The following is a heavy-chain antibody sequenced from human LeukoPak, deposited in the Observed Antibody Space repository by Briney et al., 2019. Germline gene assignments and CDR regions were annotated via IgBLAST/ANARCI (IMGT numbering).Heavy chain of an antibody. D-gene: IGHD3-22*01. Sequence: SETLSLTCTVSGGSISSSSYSWGWIRQPPGKGLEWIGSIYYSGSTYYNPFLRSRVTICVDTSKNQFFLMLSSVTAADTAVYYCARQAPYYDGSGSSSDYDAFDIWGQGTMVTVSS. CDR2: IYYSGST. J-gene: IGHJ3*02. CDR3: ARQAPYYDGSGSSSDYDAFDI. CDR1: GGSISSSSYS. V-gene: IGHV4-39*01.